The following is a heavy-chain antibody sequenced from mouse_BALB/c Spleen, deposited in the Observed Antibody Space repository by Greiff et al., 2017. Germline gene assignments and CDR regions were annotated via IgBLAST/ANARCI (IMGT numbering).Heavy chain of an antibody. CDR2: IYPGGGST. CDR3: ASGEAGNDY. J-gene: IGHJ2*01. V-gene: IGHV1-81*01. CDR1: GFTFTDYV. Sequence: QVQLQQSGPELVKPGASVKLSCTASGFTFTDYVISWVKQRPGQGLEWIGEIYPGGGSTYYNEKFKGKATLTADKSSNTAYMQLSSLTSEDSAVYFCASGEAGNDYWGQGTTLTVSS.